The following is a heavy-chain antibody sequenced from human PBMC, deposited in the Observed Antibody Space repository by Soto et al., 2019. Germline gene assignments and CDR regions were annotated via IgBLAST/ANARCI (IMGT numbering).Heavy chain of an antibody. CDR1: GFTSSSYS. V-gene: IGHV3-21*01. J-gene: IGHJ3*02. CDR2: ISSSSSYI. Sequence: GGSLRLSCAASGFTSSSYSMNWVRQAPGKGLEWVSSISSSSSYIYYADSVKGRFTISRDNAKNSLYLQMNSLRAEDTAVYYCASRYCSSTSCYADAFDIWGQGTMVTVSS. CDR3: ASRYCSSTSCYADAFDI. D-gene: IGHD2-2*01.